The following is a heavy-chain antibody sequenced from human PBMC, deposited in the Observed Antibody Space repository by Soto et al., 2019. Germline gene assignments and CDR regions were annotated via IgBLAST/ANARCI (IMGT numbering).Heavy chain of an antibody. V-gene: IGHV1-2*04. CDR1: GYTLTELS. CDR3: ARANYGDYVPSYYYYMDV. CDR2: INPNSGGT. Sequence: ASVKVSCKVSGYTLTELSMHWVRQAPGKGLEWMGWINPNSGGTNYAQKFQGWVTMTRDTSISTAYMELSRLRSDDTAVYYCARANYGDYVPSYYYYMDVWGKGTTVTSP. J-gene: IGHJ6*03. D-gene: IGHD4-17*01.